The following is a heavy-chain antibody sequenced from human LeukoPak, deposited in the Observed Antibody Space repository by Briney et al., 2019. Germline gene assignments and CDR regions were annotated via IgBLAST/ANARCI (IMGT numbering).Heavy chain of an antibody. CDR2: VDPKDGET. J-gene: IGHJ6*03. CDR1: GFTLSELS. V-gene: IGHV1-24*01. Sequence: ASVKVSCKVSGFTLSELSMHWVRQAPGKGLEWVGGVDPKDGETVYGERFRDRAILTDDRSSNTAYMDLSSLGADDTAVYYCATGVYCATTTCPGHGNYYYFMDVWGEGTTVTV. D-gene: IGHD2-21*01. CDR3: ATGVYCATTTCPGHGNYYYFMDV.